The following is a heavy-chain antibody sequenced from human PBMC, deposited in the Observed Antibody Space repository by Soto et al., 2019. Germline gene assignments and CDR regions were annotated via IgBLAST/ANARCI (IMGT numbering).Heavy chain of an antibody. D-gene: IGHD3-3*01. CDR2: IIPIFGTA. V-gene: IGHV1-69*13. J-gene: IGHJ5*02. Sequence: SVKVSCKASGYTFTSYVIRLVLEAPVKVRAWMGGIIPIFGTANYAQKFQGRVTITADESTSTAYMELSSLRSEDTAVYYCARSLYDFWSGSPPPGWSDPWGQGTLVTVSS. CDR1: GYTFTSYV. CDR3: ARSLYDFWSGSPPPGWSDP.